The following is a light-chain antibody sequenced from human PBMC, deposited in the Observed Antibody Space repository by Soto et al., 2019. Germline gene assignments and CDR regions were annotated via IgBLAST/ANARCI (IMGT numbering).Light chain of an antibody. J-gene: IGKJ3*01. CDR3: QQCVIWPLFT. CDR1: QTVFSSY. Sequence: ETVLTQSPGILTFSPGERATLACRAIQTVFSSYLAWYQQKPGQAPRLLVYGSSRRAAGIPDRFIGSGSGTDFTLTISSLEPEDFAVYYCQQCVIWPLFTFGPGTKVDI. V-gene: IGKV3-20*01. CDR2: GSS.